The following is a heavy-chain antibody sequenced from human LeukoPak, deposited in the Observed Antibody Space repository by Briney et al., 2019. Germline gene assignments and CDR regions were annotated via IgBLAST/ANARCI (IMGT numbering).Heavy chain of an antibody. V-gene: IGHV1-69*05. D-gene: IGHD2-15*01. CDR1: GGTFSSYA. CDR3: ARGDGSGVAATYDY. Sequence: SVKVSCKASGGTFSSYAISWVRQAPGQGLEWMGGIIPIFGTANYAQKFQGRVTITMDESTSTAYMELSSLRSEDTAVYYCARGDGSGVAATYDYWGQGTLVTVSS. J-gene: IGHJ4*02. CDR2: IIPIFGTA.